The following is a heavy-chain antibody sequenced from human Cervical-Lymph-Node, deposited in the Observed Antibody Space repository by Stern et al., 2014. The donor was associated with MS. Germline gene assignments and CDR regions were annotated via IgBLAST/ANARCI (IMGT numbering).Heavy chain of an antibody. CDR1: GGSMISKF. J-gene: IGHJ5*01. D-gene: IGHD1-26*01. Sequence: QVQLQESGPGLVKPSETESLTCTVSGGSMISKFSDSICQPPGQGLEWIGYVHSDGSTNYNPSLKSRVIISVDTSTNQFSLSLTSVTAADTAVYYCARVTGRGTRQNWFDSWGQGTRVTVSS. V-gene: IGHV4-59*01. CDR2: VHSDGST. CDR3: ARVTGRGTRQNWFDS.